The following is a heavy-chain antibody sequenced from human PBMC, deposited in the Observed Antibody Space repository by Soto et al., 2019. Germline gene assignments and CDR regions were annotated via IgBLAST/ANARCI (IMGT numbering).Heavy chain of an antibody. V-gene: IGHV4-61*01. J-gene: IGHJ6*02. CDR1: GGSVISGSYY. CDR3: ARGADIVVVPAAIRADYYYGMDV. D-gene: IGHD2-2*02. CDR2: IYYSGST. Sequence: PSETLSLTCTFSGGSVISGSYYWSWIRQPPGKGLEWIGYIYYSGSTNYNPSLKSRVTISVDTTKNQFSLKLSSVTAADTAVYYCARGADIVVVPAAIRADYYYGMDVWGQGTTVTVSS.